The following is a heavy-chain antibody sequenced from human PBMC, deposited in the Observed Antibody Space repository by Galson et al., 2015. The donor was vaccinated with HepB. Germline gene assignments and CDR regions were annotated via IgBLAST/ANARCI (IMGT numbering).Heavy chain of an antibody. V-gene: IGHV3-11*01. CDR1: GFTFSDYY. CDR3: ARLEQDIVVVVAANAGRVPHYYYYYGMDV. D-gene: IGHD2-15*01. Sequence: SLRLSCAASGFTFSDYYMSWIRQAPGKGLEWVSYISSSGSTIYYADSVKGRFTISRDNAKNSLYLQMNSLRAEDTAVYYCARLEQDIVVVVAANAGRVPHYYYYYGMDVWGQGTTVTVSS. CDR2: ISSSGSTI. J-gene: IGHJ6*02.